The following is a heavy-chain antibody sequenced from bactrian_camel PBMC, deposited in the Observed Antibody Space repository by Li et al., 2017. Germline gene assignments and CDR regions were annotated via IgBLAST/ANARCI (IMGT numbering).Heavy chain of an antibody. J-gene: IGHJ4*01. Sequence: VQLVESGGGSVQAGGSLRLSCSYSGFTAESNCLGWFRQVPGKEREAVAATYTGGGTTHYADSVRDRFTISQDNIKNTVYLQMNRLKPEDTSVYYCAARSFLRGCPFSPEGAAYWGQGTQVTVS. D-gene: IGHD2*01. CDR2: TYTGGGTT. V-gene: IGHV3S40*01. CDR3: AARSFLRGCPFSPEGAAY. CDR1: GFTAESNC.